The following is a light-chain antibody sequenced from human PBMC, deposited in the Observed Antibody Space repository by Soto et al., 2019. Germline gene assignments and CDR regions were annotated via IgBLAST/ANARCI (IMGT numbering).Light chain of an antibody. CDR1: SSDVGAYIY. J-gene: IGLJ1*01. Sequence: QSALTQPASVSGSPGQSITISCGGTSSDVGAYIYVSWYQQFPGKAPKLILYEVNNRPSGVSNRFSGLKSGTTASLTISGLQPEDEADYYCSAYSDIDTKVFGTGTKVTVL. CDR2: EVN. CDR3: SAYSDIDTKV. V-gene: IGLV2-14*03.